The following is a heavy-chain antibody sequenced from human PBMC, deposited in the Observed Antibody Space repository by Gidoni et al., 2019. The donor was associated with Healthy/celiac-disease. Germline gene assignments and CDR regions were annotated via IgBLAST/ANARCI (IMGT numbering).Heavy chain of an antibody. Sequence: QVQLVESGGGVVQPGRSLRLSCAASGFPFSSYAMHWVRQAQGKGPEWVAVISYDGSNKYYADSVKGRFTISRDNSKNTLYLQMNSLRAEDTAVYYCARDPTTFGELLYYFDYWGQGTLVTVSS. CDR1: GFPFSSYA. D-gene: IGHD3-10*01. V-gene: IGHV3-30*01. J-gene: IGHJ4*02. CDR3: ARDPTTFGELLYYFDY. CDR2: ISYDGSNK.